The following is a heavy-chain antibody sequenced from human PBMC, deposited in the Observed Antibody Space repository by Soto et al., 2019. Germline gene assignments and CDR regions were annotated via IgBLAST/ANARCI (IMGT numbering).Heavy chain of an antibody. J-gene: IGHJ5*02. CDR1: GFTFRTYA. V-gene: IGHV3-23*01. D-gene: IGHD6-25*01. CDR3: AKGHASGS. CDR2: ISNSGGRT. Sequence: EVQLLESGGGFVQPGGSLRLSCVVSGFTFRTYAMTWVRQAPGKGLEWVSFISNSGGRTNYADSVRGRFTTSRDNSKNTLYLQMNSLRAEDTAIYYCAKGHASGSWGPGTQVTVSS.